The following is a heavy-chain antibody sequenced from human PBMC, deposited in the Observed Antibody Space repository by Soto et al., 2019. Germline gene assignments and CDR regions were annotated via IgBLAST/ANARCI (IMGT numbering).Heavy chain of an antibody. CDR3: ARGYPENYFYDMDV. V-gene: IGHV1-69*17. J-gene: IGHJ6*02. CDR2: IIPMFGIG. Sequence: QVQLVQSGAEVKMPGSSVRVSCKASGGSFSKYGISWVRQAPGQGLEWMGGIIPMFGIGNYAEKFLGRVTITAAKYTSTSQMKLSSLRSEDTAEYSCARGYPENYFYDMDVCGQGTTVTVCS. CDR1: GGSFSKYG. D-gene: IGHD2-2*01.